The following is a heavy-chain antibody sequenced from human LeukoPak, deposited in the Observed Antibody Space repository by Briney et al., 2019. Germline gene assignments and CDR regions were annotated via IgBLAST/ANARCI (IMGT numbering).Heavy chain of an antibody. D-gene: IGHD3-9*01. J-gene: IGHJ4*02. CDR3: AKVKLRGILTD. V-gene: IGHV3-48*01. CDR2: ISSLSGTK. CDR1: GFTFSSYS. Sequence: PGGSLRLSCAASGFTFSSYSMNWVRQAPGKGLEWVSYISSLSGTKYYADSVKGRFTISRDNAKNSLYLQMNSLRAEDTAVYYCAKVKLRGILTDWGQGTLVTVSS.